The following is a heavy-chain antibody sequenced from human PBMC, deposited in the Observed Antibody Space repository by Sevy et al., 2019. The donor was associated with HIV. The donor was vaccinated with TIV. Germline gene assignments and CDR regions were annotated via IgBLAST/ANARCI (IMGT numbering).Heavy chain of an antibody. J-gene: IGHJ4*02. V-gene: IGHV1-8*01. CDR1: GYTFTSYD. CDR2: MNPNSGNT. CDR3: ARDTYYYDSSGYFIFDS. D-gene: IGHD3-22*01. Sequence: ASVKVSCKASGYTFTSYDINWVRQATGQGLEWMGWMNPNSGNTGYAQKFQGRVTMTRNTSISTAYLELSSLRSEDTAVYYCARDTYYYDSSGYFIFDSWGQGTLVTVSS.